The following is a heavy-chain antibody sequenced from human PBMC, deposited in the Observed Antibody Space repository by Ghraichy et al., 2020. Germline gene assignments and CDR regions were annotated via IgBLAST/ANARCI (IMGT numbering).Heavy chain of an antibody. CDR1: GFTFDDYA. J-gene: IGHJ6*02. Sequence: SLNISCAASGFTFDDYAMHWVRQAPGKGLEWVSGISWNSGSIGYADSVKGRFTISRDNAKNSLYLQMNSLRAEDTALYYCAASPPDSSGYYSFYYYGMDVWGQGTTVTVSS. CDR2: ISWNSGSI. CDR3: AASPPDSSGYYSFYYYGMDV. V-gene: IGHV3-9*01. D-gene: IGHD3-22*01.